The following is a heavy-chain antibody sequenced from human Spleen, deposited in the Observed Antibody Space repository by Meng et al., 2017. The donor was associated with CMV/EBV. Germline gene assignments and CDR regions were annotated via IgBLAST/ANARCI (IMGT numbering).Heavy chain of an antibody. D-gene: IGHD1-26*01. CDR2: ISAYNGNT. Sequence: ASVKVSCKASGYTFTSYGISWVRQAPGQGLEWMGWISAYNGNTNYAQKLQGRVTMTTDTSTSTAYMELRSLRSDDTAVYYCARERGGSYYSPNYYYYYGMDVWGQGTTVTVSS. CDR3: ARERGGSYYSPNYYYYYGMDV. CDR1: GYTFTSYG. V-gene: IGHV1-18*01. J-gene: IGHJ6*02.